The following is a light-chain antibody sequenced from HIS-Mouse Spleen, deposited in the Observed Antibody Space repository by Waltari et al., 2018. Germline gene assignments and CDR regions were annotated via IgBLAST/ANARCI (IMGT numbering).Light chain of an antibody. V-gene: IGKV3-20*01. CDR2: GES. Sequence: EIVLTQSPGTLSLSPGERATLSCRASQSVSSSYLAWYQQKPGQAPRLLIYGESSRATGIPDRFSGSGSGTDFTLTISRLEPEDFAVYYCQQYGSSPRTFGQGTKLEIK. J-gene: IGKJ2*01. CDR1: QSVSSSY. CDR3: QQYGSSPRT.